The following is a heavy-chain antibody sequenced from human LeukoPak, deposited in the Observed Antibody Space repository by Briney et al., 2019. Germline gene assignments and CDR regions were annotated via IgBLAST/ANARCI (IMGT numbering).Heavy chain of an antibody. CDR1: GGSISSSSYY. CDR2: IYYSGST. Sequence: PSETLSLTCTVSGGSISSSSYYWGWIRQPLGKGLEWIGSIYYSGSTYYNPSLKSRVTISVDTSKNQFSLKLSSVTAADTAVYYCARGRKVPAAGDLYYFDYWGQGTLVTVSS. J-gene: IGHJ4*02. V-gene: IGHV4-39*01. CDR3: ARGRKVPAAGDLYYFDY. D-gene: IGHD2-2*01.